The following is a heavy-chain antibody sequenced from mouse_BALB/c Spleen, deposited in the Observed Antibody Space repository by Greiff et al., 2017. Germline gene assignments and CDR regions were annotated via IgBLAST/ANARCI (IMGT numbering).Heavy chain of an antibody. D-gene: IGHD2-12*01. CDR3: ARDSIRHVLFAY. CDR2: IWAGGST. CDR1: GFSLTSYG. Sequence: VKLVESGPGLVAPSQSLSITCTVSGFSLTSYGVHWVRQPPGKGLEWLGVIWAGGSTNYNSALMSRLSISKDNSKSQVFLKMNSLQTDDTAMYYCARDSIRHVLFAYWGQGTLVTVSA. J-gene: IGHJ3*01. V-gene: IGHV2-9*02.